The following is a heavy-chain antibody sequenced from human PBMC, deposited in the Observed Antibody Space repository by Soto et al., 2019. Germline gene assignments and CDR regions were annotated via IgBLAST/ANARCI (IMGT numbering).Heavy chain of an antibody. Sequence: QMQLVQSGAKVKKRGSSVKVSCKAPGGTVSSYAISWVRQAPGQGLEWMGGVIPIFGTAKYAQKFQGRVTITADESTSTGYMELRSLRSEDTAVYYCARSQGGSSSLDIYYYYYYGMDVWGQGTTVTVSS. D-gene: IGHD2-15*01. V-gene: IGHV1-69*01. CDR2: VIPIFGTA. CDR1: GGTVSSYA. CDR3: ARSQGGSSSLDIYYYYYYGMDV. J-gene: IGHJ6*02.